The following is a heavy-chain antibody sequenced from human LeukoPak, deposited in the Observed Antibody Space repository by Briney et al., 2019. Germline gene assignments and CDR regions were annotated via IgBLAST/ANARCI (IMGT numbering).Heavy chain of an antibody. CDR3: AKDYGSGSYFDY. J-gene: IGHJ4*02. D-gene: IGHD3-10*01. CDR1: GFTFSSYA. CDR2: ISGSGGST. Sequence: GGSLRLSCAASGFTFSSYAMSWVRQAPGKGLEWLSAISGSGGSTYYAGSVKGRFTISRDNSKNTLYLQMNSLRAEDTAVYYCAKDYGSGSYFDYWGQGTLVTVSS. V-gene: IGHV3-23*01.